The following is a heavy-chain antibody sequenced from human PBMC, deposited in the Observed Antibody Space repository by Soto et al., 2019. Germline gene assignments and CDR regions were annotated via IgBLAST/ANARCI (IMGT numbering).Heavy chain of an antibody. CDR3: ATRAGGGAY. V-gene: IGHV3-53*01. CDR1: GFTVSNNY. CDR2: IYSGGYT. D-gene: IGHD3-10*01. Sequence: EVQLVESGGGLIQPGGSLRLSCAVSGFTVSNNYMSWVRQAPGKGLEGVSVIYSGGYTAYGDSVKGRFTISRDNSKNTLNLKMNSRRADARPVFFWATRAGGGAYWGQGTLVTVSS. J-gene: IGHJ4*02.